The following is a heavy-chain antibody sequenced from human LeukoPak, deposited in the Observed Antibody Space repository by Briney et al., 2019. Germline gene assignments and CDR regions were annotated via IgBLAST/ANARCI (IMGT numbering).Heavy chain of an antibody. CDR1: GFTFSTYA. Sequence: PGGSLRLSCAASGFTFSTYATTWVRQAPGKGLEWVSVIGGSAGGTYNADSVKGRFTISRDNSKNTLYLQMNSLRAEDTAIYYCAKGATLIQGGTRHFDYWGQGILVTVSP. V-gene: IGHV3-23*01. CDR3: AKGATLIQGGTRHFDY. J-gene: IGHJ4*02. D-gene: IGHD3-10*01. CDR2: IGGSAGGT.